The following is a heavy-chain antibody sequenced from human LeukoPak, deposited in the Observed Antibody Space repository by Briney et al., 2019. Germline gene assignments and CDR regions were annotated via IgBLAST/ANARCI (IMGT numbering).Heavy chain of an antibody. CDR3: ARAPAYCGGDCYSPFDY. J-gene: IGHJ4*02. CDR1: GFXFSSYA. CDR2: ISYDGSNK. V-gene: IGHV3-30-3*01. Sequence: PGSSLRLSCAASGFXFSSYAMHWVRQAPGKGLEWVAVISYDGSNKYYADSVKGRFTISRDNSKNTLYLQMNSLRAEDTAVYYCARAPAYCGGDCYSPFDYWGQGTLVTVSS. D-gene: IGHD2-21*02.